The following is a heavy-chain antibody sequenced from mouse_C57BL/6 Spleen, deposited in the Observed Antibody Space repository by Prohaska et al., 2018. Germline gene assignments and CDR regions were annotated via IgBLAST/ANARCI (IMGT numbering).Heavy chain of an antibody. CDR2: IDPSDSET. CDR3: ARYGLLRYFDY. Sequence: QVQLQQPKAELVRPGSSVKLSCKASGYTFTSYWMHLVKQRPIQGLEWIGNIDPSDSETHYNQKFKDKATLTGDKSSSTAYMQLSSLTSEDSAVYYCARYGLLRYFDYWGQGTTLTVSS. J-gene: IGHJ2*01. CDR1: GYTFTSYW. V-gene: IGHV1-52*01. D-gene: IGHD1-1*01.